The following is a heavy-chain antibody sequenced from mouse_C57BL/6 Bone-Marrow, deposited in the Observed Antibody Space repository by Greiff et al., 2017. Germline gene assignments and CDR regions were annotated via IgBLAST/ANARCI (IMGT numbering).Heavy chain of an antibody. Sequence: QVQLQQPGAELVRPGSSVKLSCKASGYTFTSYWMDWVKQRPGQGLEWIGNIYPSDSETHYNQKFKDKATLTVDKSSSTAYMQLSSLTSEDSAVYYCARSPLGYYFDYWGQGTTLTVSS. D-gene: IGHD6-1*01. CDR2: IYPSDSET. CDR3: ARSPLGYYFDY. J-gene: IGHJ2*01. V-gene: IGHV1-61*01. CDR1: GYTFTSYW.